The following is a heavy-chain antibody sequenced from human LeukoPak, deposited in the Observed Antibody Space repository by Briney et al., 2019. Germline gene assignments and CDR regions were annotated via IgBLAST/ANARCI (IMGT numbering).Heavy chain of an antibody. J-gene: IGHJ5*02. Sequence: PGWSLRLSCAASGFTFDDYAMHWVRQAPGKGLEWVSGISWNSGIIGYADSVKGRFTISRDDSKNTLYLQMNSLKTEDTAVYYCTTGTLSIAARLVWFDPWGQGTLVTVSS. D-gene: IGHD6-6*01. CDR3: TTGTLSIAARLVWFDP. CDR1: GFTFDDYA. V-gene: IGHV3-9*01. CDR2: ISWNSGII.